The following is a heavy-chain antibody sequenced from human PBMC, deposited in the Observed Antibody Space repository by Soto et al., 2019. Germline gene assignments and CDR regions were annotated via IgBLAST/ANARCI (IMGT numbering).Heavy chain of an antibody. V-gene: IGHV4-31*03. D-gene: IGHD3-10*01. Sequence: SQPLSLTCTVSGGSICSGGSYCSWIHQHRGNGREWIGYIYYSGSNYYTPSLKSRVTISVDTSKNQFSLKLSSVTTADTAVYYCGFARFSSPVLDICCQWTKVTVSS. CDR2: IYYSGSN. CDR1: GGSICSGGSY. CDR3: GFARFSSPVLDI. J-gene: IGHJ3*02.